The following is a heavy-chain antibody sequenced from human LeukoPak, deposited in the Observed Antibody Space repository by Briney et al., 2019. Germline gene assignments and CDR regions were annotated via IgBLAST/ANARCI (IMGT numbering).Heavy chain of an antibody. D-gene: IGHD6-13*01. CDR3: VSVTGGSFSLYYFDY. Sequence: SETLSLTCAVYGGSFSGYYWSWIRQPPGKGLEWIGEINHSGSTNYNPSLKSRVTISVDTSKNQFSLKLSSVTAADTAVYYCVSVTGGSFSLYYFDYWGQGTLVTVSS. CDR1: GGSFSGYY. V-gene: IGHV4-34*01. CDR2: INHSGST. J-gene: IGHJ4*02.